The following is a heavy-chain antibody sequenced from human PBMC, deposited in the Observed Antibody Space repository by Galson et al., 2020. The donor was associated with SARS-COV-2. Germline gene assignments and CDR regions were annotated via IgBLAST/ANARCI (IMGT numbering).Heavy chain of an antibody. CDR3: ARDHASGDSSGIDI. CDR1: GGSISSGGYY. CDR2: IYYSGST. Sequence: SETLSLTCTVSGGSISSGGYYWSWIRQHPGKGLEWIGYIYYSGSTYYNPSLKSRVTISVDTSKNQFSLKLSSVTAADTAVYYCARDHASGDSSGIDIWGQGTMVTVSS. J-gene: IGHJ3*02. V-gene: IGHV4-31*03. D-gene: IGHD3-22*01.